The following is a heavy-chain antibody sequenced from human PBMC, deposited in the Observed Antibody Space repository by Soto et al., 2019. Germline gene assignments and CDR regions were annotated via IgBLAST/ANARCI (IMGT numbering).Heavy chain of an antibody. J-gene: IGHJ4*02. CDR1: GDTFNFYT. Sequence: SVKVSCKASGDTFNFYTFSWVRQAPGQGLEWMGRIIPMVGMSNYAQKFQGRVTIIADRSTNTTYMQLSSLRSEDTALYYCATSYGSGSRPFDSWGQGTPVTVS. CDR2: IIPMVGMS. CDR3: ATSYGSGSRPFDS. V-gene: IGHV1-69*02. D-gene: IGHD3-10*01.